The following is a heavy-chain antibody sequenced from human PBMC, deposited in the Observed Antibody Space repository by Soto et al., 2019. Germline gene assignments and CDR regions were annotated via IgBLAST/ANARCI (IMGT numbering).Heavy chain of an antibody. CDR2: ISGSGSTI. J-gene: IGHJ6*02. V-gene: IGHV3-11*01. Sequence: PGGSMRLSCAASGFTLTDYYMSWIRQAPGKGLEWVSYISGSGSTIYYADSVKGRFTISRDNAKNSLYLQMNSLRAEDTAVYYCARDLGGVLRFLEWNPPALYSMDVWGQGTTVTVSS. D-gene: IGHD3-3*01. CDR1: GFTLTDYY. CDR3: ARDLGGVLRFLEWNPPALYSMDV.